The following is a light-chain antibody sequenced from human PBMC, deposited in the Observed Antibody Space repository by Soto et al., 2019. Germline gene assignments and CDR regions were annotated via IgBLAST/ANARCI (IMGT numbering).Light chain of an antibody. CDR1: SGHSSYI. CDR3: ETWDSNTLV. J-gene: IGLJ3*02. Sequence: QLVLTQSSSASASLGSSVKLTCTLSSGHSSYIIAWHQQQPGKAPRYLMKLEGSGSYNKGSGVPDRFSGSSSGADRYLTXXXLQSXDEADYYCETWDSNTLVFGGGTKLTVL. CDR2: LEGSGSY. V-gene: IGLV4-60*03.